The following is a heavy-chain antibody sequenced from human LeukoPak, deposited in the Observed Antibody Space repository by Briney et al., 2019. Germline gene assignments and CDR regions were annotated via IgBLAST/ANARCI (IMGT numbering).Heavy chain of an antibody. Sequence: GGSLRLSCAASGFTFSSYAMHWVRQAPGKGLEWVAVISYDGSNKYYADSVRGRFTISRDNAKNSLYLQMNSLRAEDTAVYYCARDYPNYYDSSGYSCGAFDIWGQGTMVTVSS. CDR1: GFTFSSYA. CDR3: ARDYPNYYDSSGYSCGAFDI. J-gene: IGHJ3*02. V-gene: IGHV3-30*04. D-gene: IGHD3-22*01. CDR2: ISYDGSNK.